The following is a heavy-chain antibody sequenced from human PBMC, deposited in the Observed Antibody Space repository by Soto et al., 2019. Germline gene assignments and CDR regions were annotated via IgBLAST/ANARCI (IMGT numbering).Heavy chain of an antibody. CDR1: GFPFSTSA. Sequence: EVQLLESGGGLVQPGGSLRLSCAASGFPFSTSAMNWVRQAPGKGLEWVSIISASSDAAYYAESVKGRFASSRDNSKNTLYLQMNSLRDEDTAVYYCAKYSGSYPVYNGLSLWGQGTTVTVS. CDR2: ISASSDAA. J-gene: IGHJ6*02. CDR3: AKYSGSYPVYNGLSL. D-gene: IGHD1-26*01. V-gene: IGHV3-23*01.